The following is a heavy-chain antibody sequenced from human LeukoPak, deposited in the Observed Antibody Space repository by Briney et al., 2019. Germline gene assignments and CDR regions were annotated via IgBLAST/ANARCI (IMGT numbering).Heavy chain of an antibody. J-gene: IGHJ3*01. CDR3: ARSKFPVAFDL. CDR2: IYHSGRT. CDR1: GGSISTDGHW. D-gene: IGHD2-21*01. Sequence: PSQTLSLTCTVSGGSISTDGHWWSWIRQPPGKGLEWIGYIYHSGRTDYNPSLSIRVTISVDRSQNQFSLRLNSLTAADTAIYYCARSKFPVAFDLWGQGTMVTVSS. V-gene: IGHV4-30-2*01.